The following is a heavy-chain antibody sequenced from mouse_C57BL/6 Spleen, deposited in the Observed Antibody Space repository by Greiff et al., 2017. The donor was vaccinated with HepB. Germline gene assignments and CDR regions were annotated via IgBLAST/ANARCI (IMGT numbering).Heavy chain of an antibody. CDR1: GYTFTDYA. CDR3: ASNSNYYYYAMDY. V-gene: IGHV1-67*01. J-gene: IGHJ4*01. Sequence: QVQLKESGPELVRPGVSVKISCKGSGYTFTDYAMHWVKQSHAKSLERIGVISTYYGDASYNQKFKDKATMTVDKSSSTAYRELARLTSEDSAVYYCASNSNYYYYAMDYWGQGTSVTVSS. D-gene: IGHD2-5*01. CDR2: ISTYYGDA.